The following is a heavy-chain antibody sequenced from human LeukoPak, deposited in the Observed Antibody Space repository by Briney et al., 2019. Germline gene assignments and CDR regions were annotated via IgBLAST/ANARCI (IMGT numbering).Heavy chain of an antibody. V-gene: IGHV3-7*05. CDR2: IKQDGSEK. D-gene: IGHD3-10*01. CDR3: ARGLGINGLALDM. Sequence: GGSLRLSCAASGFTFSSNWMSWVRQVPGKGLEWVANIKQDGSEKYYVDPVKGRFTISRDNAKNSLYLQMNSLRAEDTAVYYCARGLGINGLALDMWGQGTMVTVSS. J-gene: IGHJ3*02. CDR1: GFTFSSNW.